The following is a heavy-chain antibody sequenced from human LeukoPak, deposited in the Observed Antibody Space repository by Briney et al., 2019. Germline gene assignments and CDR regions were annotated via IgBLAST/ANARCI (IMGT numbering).Heavy chain of an antibody. V-gene: IGHV1-2*02. J-gene: IGHJ4*02. D-gene: IGHD6-19*01. CDR1: GYTFTGYY. Sequence: ASVKVSCKASGYTFTGYYMHWVRQAPGQGLEWMGWISPNSGGTNYAQKFQGRVTMTRDTSISTAYMELSRLRSDDTAVYYCARDKETGYSSGWFGYWGQGTLVTVFS. CDR3: ARDKETGYSSGWFGY. CDR2: ISPNSGGT.